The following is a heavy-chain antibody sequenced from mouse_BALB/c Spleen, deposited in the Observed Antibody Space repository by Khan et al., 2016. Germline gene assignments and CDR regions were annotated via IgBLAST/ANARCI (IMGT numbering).Heavy chain of an antibody. CDR2: IWPGGST. V-gene: IGHV2-9*02. CDR3: ARDDQDYDAWFAS. CDR1: GFSLTNSG. J-gene: IGHJ3*01. D-gene: IGHD2-4*01. Sequence: QVQLKESGPGLVAPSQSLSITCTVSGFSLTNSGVHWVRLPPGKGLDWLGVIWPGGSTDYNSALMSRLSITKDNSRTQVFLKMNSLQTDDTAMYYCARDDQDYDAWFASWGQGTLVTVSA.